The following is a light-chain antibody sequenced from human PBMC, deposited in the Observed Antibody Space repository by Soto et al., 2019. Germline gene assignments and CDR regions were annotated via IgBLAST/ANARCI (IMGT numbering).Light chain of an antibody. CDR3: QQRDIWPWA. CDR2: DAS. V-gene: IGKV3-11*01. CDR1: QSVNRY. Sequence: EIVLTQSPATLSLSPGERATLCLWASQSVNRYLVWYQQKPGQAPRLLMYDASKRATGIPARFSGSGSGTDFTLTISSLEPEDFAVYYCQQRDIWPWAFGQGTKVDIK. J-gene: IGKJ1*01.